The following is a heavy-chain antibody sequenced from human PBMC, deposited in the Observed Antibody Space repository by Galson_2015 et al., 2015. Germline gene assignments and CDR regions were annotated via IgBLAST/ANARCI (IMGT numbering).Heavy chain of an antibody. CDR1: GYTFTTYT. Sequence: SVKVSCKASGYTFTTYTIRWVRQAPGQGLEWMGWINAGNGYTKYSQKFRGRVTITRDTSASTAYMELSGLRSEDTAVYYCAREGLDAFDIWGQGTMVTVSS. V-gene: IGHV1-3*01. CDR3: AREGLDAFDI. J-gene: IGHJ3*02. CDR2: INAGNGYT.